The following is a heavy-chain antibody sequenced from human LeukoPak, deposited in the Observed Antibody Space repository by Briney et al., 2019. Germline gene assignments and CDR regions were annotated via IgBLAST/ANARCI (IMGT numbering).Heavy chain of an antibody. Sequence: SVKVSCKASGFTFTRSVVQWLRQARGQRLDWIGWIVVGSDDTNYAQKFQERVTITRDMSTNTASMELSSLRSEDTAVYYCATGYCTNGVCNGFDYWGQGTLVTVSS. J-gene: IGHJ4*02. D-gene: IGHD2-8*01. CDR1: GFTFTRSV. CDR2: IVVGSDDT. V-gene: IGHV1-58*01. CDR3: ATGYCTNGVCNGFDY.